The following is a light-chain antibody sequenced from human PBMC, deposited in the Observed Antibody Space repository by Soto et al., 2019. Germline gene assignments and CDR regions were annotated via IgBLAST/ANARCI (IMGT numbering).Light chain of an antibody. J-gene: IGKJ4*01. CDR1: QSVSSY. CDR2: DAS. V-gene: IGKV3-11*01. Sequence: EIVLTQSPATLSLSPGERATLSCRASQSVSSYLAWYQQKPGQAPRLLIYDASNRATGIPARFSGSGSGTDFTLTISSLEPEDFAVYYCQQRCNWPPALTFGGGTKVDIK. CDR3: QQRCNWPPALT.